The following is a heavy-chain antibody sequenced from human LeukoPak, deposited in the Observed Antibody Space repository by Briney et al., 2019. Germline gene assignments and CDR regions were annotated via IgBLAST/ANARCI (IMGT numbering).Heavy chain of an antibody. CDR3: ARGRKVGPLYYFDY. Sequence: GGSLRLSCAASGFTFDNSAMHWVRQAPGKGLEWVSGISWNSAGIHYADSVKGRFTISRDNAKNSLYLQMNSLRAEDTAVYYCARGRKVGPLYYFDYWGQGTLVTVSS. D-gene: IGHD1-14*01. J-gene: IGHJ4*02. V-gene: IGHV3-9*01. CDR2: ISWNSAGI. CDR1: GFTFDNSA.